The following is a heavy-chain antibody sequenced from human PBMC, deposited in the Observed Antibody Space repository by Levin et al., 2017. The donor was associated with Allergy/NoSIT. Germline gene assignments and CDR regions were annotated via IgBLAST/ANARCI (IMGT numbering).Heavy chain of an antibody. CDR3: ASVYCSTTSCYGAY. J-gene: IGHJ4*02. D-gene: IGHD2-2*01. CDR1: GFTFSSYS. Sequence: PGESLKISCAASGFTFSSYSMNWVRQAPGKGLEWVSYITSSSSSIYYADSVRGRFTISRDNAKNSLYLQMNSLRDEDTAVYYCASVYCSTTSCYGAYWGQGTLVTVSS. V-gene: IGHV3-48*02. CDR2: ITSSSSSI.